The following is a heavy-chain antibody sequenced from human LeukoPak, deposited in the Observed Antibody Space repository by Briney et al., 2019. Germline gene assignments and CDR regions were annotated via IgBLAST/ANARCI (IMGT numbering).Heavy chain of an antibody. D-gene: IGHD6-13*01. Sequence: GESLKISCKGSGYSFTSYWVGWVRQMPGKGLEWMGIIYPGDSDTRYSPSFQGQVTISADKSISTAYLQWSSLKASDTAMYYCARLGSSSWSYYYYMDVWGKGTTVTISS. CDR1: GYSFTSYW. CDR3: ARLGSSSWSYYYYMDV. CDR2: IYPGDSDT. V-gene: IGHV5-51*01. J-gene: IGHJ6*03.